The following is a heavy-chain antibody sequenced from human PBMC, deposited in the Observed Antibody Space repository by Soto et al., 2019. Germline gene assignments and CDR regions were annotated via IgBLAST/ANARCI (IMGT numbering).Heavy chain of an antibody. Sequence: QVQLVESGGGVVQPGRSLRVSCVTSGFTFSRYGMHWVRQAPGKGLEWVAVIWYDGSKKYYADFVKGRFTISRDDSKNTLYLQMNSLRAEDTAVYYCASDLGSTNYYFDYWGLGTLVIVSS. D-gene: IGHD6-25*01. CDR1: GFTFSRYG. CDR3: ASDLGSTNYYFDY. J-gene: IGHJ4*02. V-gene: IGHV3-33*01. CDR2: IWYDGSKK.